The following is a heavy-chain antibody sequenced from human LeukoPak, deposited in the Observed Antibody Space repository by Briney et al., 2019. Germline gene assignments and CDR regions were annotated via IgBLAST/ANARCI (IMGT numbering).Heavy chain of an antibody. V-gene: IGHV3-23*01. J-gene: IGHJ4*02. CDR2: ISGSGGST. CDR1: GFTFSSYG. CDR3: ARSGLSRFGF. D-gene: IGHD2/OR15-2a*01. Sequence: GGTLRLSCAASGFTFSSYGMSWVRQAPGKGLEWVSAISGSGGSTYYADSVKGRFTISRDNSKNTLYLQMNSLRAEDTAVYYCARSGLSRFGFWGQGTLVAVSS.